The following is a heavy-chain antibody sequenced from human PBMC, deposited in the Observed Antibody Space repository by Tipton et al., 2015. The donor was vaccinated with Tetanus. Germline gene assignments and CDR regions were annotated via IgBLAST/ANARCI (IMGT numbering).Heavy chain of an antibody. Sequence: TLSLTCTVSGGSISSYYWSWIRQPPGKGLEWIGYIYYSGSTSYNPSLKSRVTISVDTSKNQFSLKLSSVTAADTAVYYCARGRGGRYYYDSSGYLLTDYWGQGTLVTVSS. D-gene: IGHD3-22*01. CDR1: GGSISSYY. V-gene: IGHV4-59*01. CDR2: IYYSGST. CDR3: ARGRGGRYYYDSSGYLLTDY. J-gene: IGHJ4*02.